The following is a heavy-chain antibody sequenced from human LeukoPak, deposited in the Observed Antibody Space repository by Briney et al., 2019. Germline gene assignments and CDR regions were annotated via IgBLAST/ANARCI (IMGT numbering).Heavy chain of an antibody. J-gene: IGHJ4*02. D-gene: IGHD1-26*01. V-gene: IGHV3-74*01. CDR2: INKDGSVT. CDR1: GFTFSSSW. CDR3: VKVRGRARVGYFDY. Sequence: GGSLRPSCAASGFTFSSSWIHGVRQAPGKGLVWVSRINKDGSVTDYAESVKGRFSISRDNAKNTLYLQMNSLRVEDTAIYYCVKVRGRARVGYFDYWGQGTLVTVSS.